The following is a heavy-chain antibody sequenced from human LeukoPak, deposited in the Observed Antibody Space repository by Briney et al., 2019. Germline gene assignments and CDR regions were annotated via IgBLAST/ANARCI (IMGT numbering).Heavy chain of an antibody. CDR1: CGSFSDYF. D-gene: IGHD2-2*01. CDR2: INHSGRT. Sequence: ETLSLTRAVYCGSFSDYFWGWIRQPPGKGPEWIREINHSGRTYYNPSLKSRVTISVDTTKNQFSQNRSSVTAADTVLYYWARNVVVVPGAIHYVIDVWGQGTTVTVSS. V-gene: IGHV4-34*01. CDR3: ARNVVVVPGAIHYVIDV. J-gene: IGHJ6*02.